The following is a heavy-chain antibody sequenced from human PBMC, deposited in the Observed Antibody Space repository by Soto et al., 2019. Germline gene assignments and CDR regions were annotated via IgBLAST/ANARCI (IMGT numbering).Heavy chain of an antibody. V-gene: IGHV3-23*01. D-gene: IGHD6-19*01. Sequence: QLGGPLRLSCAASGFTFSSYAMSWVRQAPGKGLEWVSAISGSGGSTYYADSVKGRFTISRDNSKNTLYLQMNSLRAEDAAVYYCAKDEAGFDYWGQGTLVTVSS. J-gene: IGHJ4*02. CDR1: GFTFSSYA. CDR3: AKDEAGFDY. CDR2: ISGSGGST.